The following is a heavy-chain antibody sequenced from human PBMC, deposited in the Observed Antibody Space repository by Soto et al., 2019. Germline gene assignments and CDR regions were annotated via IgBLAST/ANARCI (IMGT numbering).Heavy chain of an antibody. CDR1: GFTFSSYA. J-gene: IGHJ4*02. CDR2: ISSNGGST. Sequence: SLRLSCAASGFTFSSYAMHWVRQAPGKGLEYVSAISSNGGSTYYANSVKGRFTISRDNSKNTLYLQVGSLRAEDMAVYYCAARYGDNVHLAYWGQGTLVTVSS. V-gene: IGHV3-64*01. D-gene: IGHD4-17*01. CDR3: AARYGDNVHLAY.